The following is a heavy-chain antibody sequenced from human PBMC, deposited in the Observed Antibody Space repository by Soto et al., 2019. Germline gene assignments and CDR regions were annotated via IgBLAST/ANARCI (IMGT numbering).Heavy chain of an antibody. V-gene: IGHV3-23*01. Sequence: PGGSLRLSCAASGFTFGSYAVSWVRQAPGKGLEWVSAISGSGGSTYYADSVKGRFTISRDNSKNTLYLQMNSLRAEDTAVYYCAKTSSMYSSSWYRMHYWGQGTLVTVSS. CDR3: AKTSSMYSSSWYRMHY. J-gene: IGHJ4*02. D-gene: IGHD6-13*01. CDR2: ISGSGGST. CDR1: GFTFGSYA.